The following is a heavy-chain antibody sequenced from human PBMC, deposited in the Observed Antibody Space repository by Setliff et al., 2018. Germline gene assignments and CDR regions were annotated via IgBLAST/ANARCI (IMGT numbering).Heavy chain of an antibody. CDR2: IWFDGSNK. D-gene: IGHD5-12*01. J-gene: IGHJ3*02. V-gene: IGHV3-33*08. CDR1: GFSFSNYA. Sequence: GGSLRLSCEASGFSFSNYAMNWVRQAPGKGLEWVAVIWFDGSNKYYADSVKGRFTISRDNSKNTLYLQMNSLRAEDTAVYYCARDFGGGYAAFDIWGQGTMVTVSS. CDR3: ARDFGGGYAAFDI.